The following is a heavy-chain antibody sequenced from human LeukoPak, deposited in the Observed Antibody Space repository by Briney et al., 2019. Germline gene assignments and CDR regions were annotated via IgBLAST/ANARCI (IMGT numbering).Heavy chain of an antibody. CDR2: ISGSGGST. Sequence: PGGSLRLSCAASGFTFSSYAMSWVRQAPGKGLEWVSAISGSGGSTYYADSVKGRFTISRDNSKNTLYLQMNSLRAEDTAVYYCAKRMEKQWLVLDYFDYWGQGTPVTVSS. D-gene: IGHD6-19*01. CDR1: GFTFSSYA. J-gene: IGHJ4*02. CDR3: AKRMEKQWLVLDYFDY. V-gene: IGHV3-23*01.